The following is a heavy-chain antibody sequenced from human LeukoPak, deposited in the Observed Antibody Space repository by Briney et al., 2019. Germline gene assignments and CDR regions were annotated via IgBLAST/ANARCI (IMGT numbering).Heavy chain of an antibody. CDR2: IKQDGSEK. CDR1: GFTFNSYW. J-gene: IGHJ4*02. V-gene: IGHV3-7*01. D-gene: IGHD1-26*01. Sequence: GGSLRLSCAASGFTFNSYWMSWVRQAPGKGLEWVANIKQDGSEKYYVDSVKGRFTISRDNAKNSLYLQMNSLRAEDTAVYYCARDNSGSYDYWGQGTLVTVSS. CDR3: ARDNSGSYDY.